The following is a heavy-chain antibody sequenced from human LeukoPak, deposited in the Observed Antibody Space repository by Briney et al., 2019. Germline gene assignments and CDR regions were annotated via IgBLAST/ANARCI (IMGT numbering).Heavy chain of an antibody. Sequence: PSETLSLTGTVSGGSISSDWYWGWVRRPPGNGLEWIGAIYRNGDTYYNPSLKSRVTISHDTSKNQFSLRLNSVTAADTAVYYCARAKRDYYDNSGYESYYYFMDVWGKGTTVTVSS. CDR3: ARAKRDYYDNSGYESYYYFMDV. D-gene: IGHD3-22*01. J-gene: IGHJ6*03. CDR1: GGSISSDWY. CDR2: IYRNGDT. V-gene: IGHV4-38-2*02.